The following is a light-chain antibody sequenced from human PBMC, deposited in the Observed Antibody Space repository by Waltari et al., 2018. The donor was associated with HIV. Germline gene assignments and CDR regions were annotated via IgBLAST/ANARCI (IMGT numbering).Light chain of an antibody. CDR3: KQYLRSPPT. V-gene: IGKV4-1*01. J-gene: IGKJ4*01. CDR1: RSILYSSDNRNY. Sequence: DIFMTQSPDSLPVSLGERPTIYCTSLRSILYSSDNRNYLDWYQQKPRQPPRLLISWASTRESGVPDRFSGSGSGTDFALTISRLQAEDVAVYHCKQYLRSPPTFGGGTKVEIK. CDR2: WAS.